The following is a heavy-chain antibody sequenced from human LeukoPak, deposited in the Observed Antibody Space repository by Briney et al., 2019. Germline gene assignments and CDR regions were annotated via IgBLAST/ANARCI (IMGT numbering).Heavy chain of an antibody. V-gene: IGHV3-7*03. CDR3: ARESAVGYGSFDY. Sequence: PGGSLRLSCAASGFTFGAYYMSWVRQAPGKGLEWVANIRGDGRGTFYADSLRGRFSIFRDNARNSVSLQMNSLSAEDTGVYYCARESAVGYGSFDYWCQGTLVTVSS. CDR1: GFTFGAYY. D-gene: IGHD6-19*01. J-gene: IGHJ4*02. CDR2: IRGDGRGT.